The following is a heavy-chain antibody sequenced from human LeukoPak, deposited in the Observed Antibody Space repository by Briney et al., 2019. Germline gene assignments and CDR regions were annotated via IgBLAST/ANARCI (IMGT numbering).Heavy chain of an antibody. J-gene: IGHJ6*02. CDR1: GFTFDDFA. Sequence: PGGSLRLSCATSGFTFDDFAMHWVRQPPGKGLEWVSLISGDGISIYNADSVKGRSIISRDNNNSSLYLEMNSLRTEDTAFYYCAKDTRNAVVSRGYGIDVWGQGTPVTVSS. CDR3: AKDTRNAVVSRGYGIDV. D-gene: IGHD2-15*01. CDR2: ISGDGISI. V-gene: IGHV3-43*02.